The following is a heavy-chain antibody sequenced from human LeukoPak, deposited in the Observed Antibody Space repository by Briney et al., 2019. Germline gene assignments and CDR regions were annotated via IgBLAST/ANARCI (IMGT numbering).Heavy chain of an antibody. CDR2: ISSSSSTI. Sequence: GGSLRLSCAASGFTFSSYSMNWVRQAPGKGLEWVSYISSSSSTIYYADSVKGRFTISRDNAKNSLYLQMNSLRAEDTAVYYCARDLWSTPGAFDIWGQGTMVTVSS. J-gene: IGHJ3*02. CDR3: ARDLWSTPGAFDI. V-gene: IGHV3-48*04. D-gene: IGHD2-21*01. CDR1: GFTFSSYS.